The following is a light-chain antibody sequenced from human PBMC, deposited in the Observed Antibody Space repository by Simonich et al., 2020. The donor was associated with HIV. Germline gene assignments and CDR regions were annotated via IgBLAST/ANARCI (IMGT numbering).Light chain of an antibody. CDR2: KAS. V-gene: IGKV1-5*03. CDR3: QQYGSSPST. J-gene: IGKJ2*01. Sequence: DIQMTQSPSTLSASVGDRVTITCRASQSISSWLAWYQQKPGKAPKLLIYKASSLESGVPSRFSGSGSGTDFTLTISRLEPEDFAVYFCQQYGSSPSTFGQGTKLEIK. CDR1: QSISSW.